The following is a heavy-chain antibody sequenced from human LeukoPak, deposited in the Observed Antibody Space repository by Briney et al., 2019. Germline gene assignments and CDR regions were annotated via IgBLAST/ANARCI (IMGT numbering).Heavy chain of an antibody. CDR2: IQQGGSAK. V-gene: IGHV3-7*01. D-gene: IGHD5-24*01. CDR3: ARIRGDGSTFEY. J-gene: IGHJ4*02. Sequence: GGSLRLSCAASGFTSSSYWMSWVRQALGKGLEWVANIQQGGSAKYYVDSVKGRFTISRDDAKNSLYLQMDSLRAEDTAVYFCARIRGDGSTFEYWGRGTLVTVSS. CDR1: GFTSSSYW.